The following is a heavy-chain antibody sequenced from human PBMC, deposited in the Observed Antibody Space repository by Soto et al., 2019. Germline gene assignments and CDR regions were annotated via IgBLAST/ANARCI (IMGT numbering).Heavy chain of an antibody. CDR2: IPYSGGST. Sequence: GKGLEWVSSIPYSGGSTYYADSVKGRFTISRDNSKNTLYLQMNSLRAEDTAVYYSTNCYRSGIDYGLDIRAQPPTLTVSS. V-gene: IGHV3-66*02. D-gene: IGHD6-19*01. CDR3: TNCYRSGIDYGLDI. J-gene: IGHJ6*02.